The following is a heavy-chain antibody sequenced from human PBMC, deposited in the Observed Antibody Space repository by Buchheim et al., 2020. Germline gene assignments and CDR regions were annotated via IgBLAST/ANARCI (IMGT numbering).Heavy chain of an antibody. CDR2: ISYDGSDK. D-gene: IGHD4-11*01. V-gene: IGHV3-30*18. CDR1: GFSFSTYD. J-gene: IGHJ6*02. CDR3: AKMYGNNYADDGMDV. Sequence: QVQLVESGGGVVQPGRSLRLSCAASGFSFSTYDMPWVRQAPGKGLEWVALISYDGSDKYYADAVKGRFTISRDNSKNTRYLQMNSLRAEDTAVYYCAKMYGNNYADDGMDVWGQGT.